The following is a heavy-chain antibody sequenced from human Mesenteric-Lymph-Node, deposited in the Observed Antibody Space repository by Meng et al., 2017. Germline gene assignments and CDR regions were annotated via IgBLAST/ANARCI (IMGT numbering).Heavy chain of an antibody. CDR1: GFTFSNYD. CDR2: IYRGSDGRT. Sequence: GGSLRLSCVASGFTFSNYDMRWVRQAPGRGLEWVSVIYRGSDGRTHYADSVRGRFTISRDNSKNTLYLQMNSLRAEDTAVYYCATHRGQVWSNPFDNWGQGTLVTVSS. D-gene: IGHD5-18*01. CDR3: ATHRGQVWSNPFDN. V-gene: IGHV3-23*01. J-gene: IGHJ4*02.